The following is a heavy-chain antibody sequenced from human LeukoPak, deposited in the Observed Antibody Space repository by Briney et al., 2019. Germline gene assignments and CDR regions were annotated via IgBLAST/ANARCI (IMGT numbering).Heavy chain of an antibody. V-gene: IGHV1-2*02. J-gene: IGHJ3*02. Sequence: ASVKVSCKASGYTFTGHFMHWVRQAPGQGLEWMGWISPNSGDTNYAQKFQGRVTMTRDTSISTAYMELSRLRSDDTAVYYCARSYHYDTTGYTHDDAFDIWGQGTMVTVSS. CDR2: ISPNSGDT. CDR3: ARSYHYDTTGYTHDDAFDI. CDR1: GYTFTGHF. D-gene: IGHD3-22*01.